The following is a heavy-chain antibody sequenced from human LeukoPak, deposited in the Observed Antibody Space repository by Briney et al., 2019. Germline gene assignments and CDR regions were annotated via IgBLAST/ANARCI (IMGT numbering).Heavy chain of an antibody. CDR1: GGIFSSYV. D-gene: IGHD3-22*01. Sequence: SVKVSCKASGGIFSSYVISWVRQAPGQGLEWMGGIIPMFGTANYAQKFQDRVTITADKSTSTDYMELSSLRSEDTAVYYCASLNYYDTSGYFDYWGQGTLVTVSS. CDR3: ASLNYYDTSGYFDY. J-gene: IGHJ4*02. V-gene: IGHV1-69*06. CDR2: IIPMFGTA.